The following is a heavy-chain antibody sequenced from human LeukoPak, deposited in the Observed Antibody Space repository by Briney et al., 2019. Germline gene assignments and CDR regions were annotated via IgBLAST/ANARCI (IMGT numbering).Heavy chain of an antibody. D-gene: IGHD2-15*01. CDR1: GYTFTSYG. CDR3: ARRSGGSWEYYYYMDV. CDR2: ISAYNGST. J-gene: IGHJ6*03. Sequence: GASVKVSCKASGYTFTSYGISWVRQAPGQGFEWMGWISAYNGSTDYAQKLHGRVTMTTDTSTSTAYMELRSLRSDDTAVNYCARRSGGSWEYYYYMDVWGKGTTVTVSS. V-gene: IGHV1-18*01.